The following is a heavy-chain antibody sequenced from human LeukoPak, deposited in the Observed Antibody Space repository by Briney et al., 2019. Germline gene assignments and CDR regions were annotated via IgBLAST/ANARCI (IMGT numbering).Heavy chain of an antibody. CDR3: AKGRPGFDY. CDR2: IRSGGGST. Sequence: GGSLRLSCTASGFTFNNYAMSWVRQAPGKGLEWVSTIRSGGGSTYYADSVKGRFTISRDNSENTLYMQMNSLRAEDTAVYYCAKGRPGFDYWGQGTLVTVSS. V-gene: IGHV3-23*01. CDR1: GFTFNNYA. J-gene: IGHJ4*02.